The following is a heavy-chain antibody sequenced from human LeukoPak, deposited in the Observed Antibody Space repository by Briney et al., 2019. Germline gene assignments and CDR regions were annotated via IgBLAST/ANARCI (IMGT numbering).Heavy chain of an antibody. Sequence: GGSLRLPCAASGFTFSSYAMTWVRQAPGKGLEWVSTISGSGHNTYYADSVQGRFTISRDNSQNTLYLQMNSLRADDTALYYCSKFGRTSRAVDLDHWGQGTLVTVSS. CDR2: ISGSGHNT. V-gene: IGHV3-23*01. CDR3: SKFGRTSRAVDLDH. CDR1: GFTFSSYA. D-gene: IGHD3-10*01. J-gene: IGHJ4*02.